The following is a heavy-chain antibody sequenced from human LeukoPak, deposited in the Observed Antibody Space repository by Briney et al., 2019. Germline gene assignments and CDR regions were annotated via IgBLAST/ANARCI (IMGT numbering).Heavy chain of an antibody. V-gene: IGHV1-2*06. CDR1: GYTFTGYY. Sequence: ASVKVSCKASGYTFTGYYMHWVRQAPGQGLEWMGRINPNSGGTNYAQKFQGRVTMTKDTSISTGYMELSRLRFDDTAVYYCARAPLGYNWFDPWGQGTLVTVSS. J-gene: IGHJ5*02. D-gene: IGHD3-10*01. CDR3: ARAPLGYNWFDP. CDR2: INPNSGGT.